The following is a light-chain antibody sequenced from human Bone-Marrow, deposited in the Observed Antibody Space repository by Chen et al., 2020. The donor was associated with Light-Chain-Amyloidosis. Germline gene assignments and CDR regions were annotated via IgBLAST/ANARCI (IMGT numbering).Light chain of an antibody. CDR2: DAS. CDR3: QQRSNWPRLT. V-gene: IGKV3-11*01. J-gene: IGKJ4*01. Sequence: EIVLTQSPATLSLSPGDRATFSCRASQSVSSYLAWYQQKPGQAPRLLIYDASNRATGIPARFSGSGSGTDFTLTISSLEPEDFAVYYCQQRSNWPRLTFGGGTKVEIK. CDR1: QSVSSY.